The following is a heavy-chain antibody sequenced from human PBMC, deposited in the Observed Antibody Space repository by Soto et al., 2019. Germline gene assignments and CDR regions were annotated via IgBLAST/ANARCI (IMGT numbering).Heavy chain of an antibody. D-gene: IGHD3-10*01. V-gene: IGHV1-69*02. CDR1: GGTFSSYT. Sequence: QFQLVQSGAEVKKPGSSVKVSCKASGGTFSSYTISWVRQAPGQGLEWMGRIIPILGIANYAQKFQGRVTISADKYTGTAYMELSSLGSEDTAVDYCARGEGIETRVRGGDYYGMDVWGQGTTVTVSS. CDR3: ARGEGIETRVRGGDYYGMDV. CDR2: IIPILGIA. J-gene: IGHJ6*02.